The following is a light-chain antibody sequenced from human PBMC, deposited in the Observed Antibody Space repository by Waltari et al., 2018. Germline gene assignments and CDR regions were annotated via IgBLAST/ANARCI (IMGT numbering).Light chain of an antibody. Sequence: EVVLTQSPATLSVSPGERATLSCRASQSVSSNLAWYQQKPGQAPRLLIYGASTRATGIPARFSDSGSGTEFTLTINNMQSEDFALYYCQQYDHWPPITFGQGTRLDIK. CDR3: QQYDHWPPIT. CDR2: GAS. CDR1: QSVSSN. V-gene: IGKV3-15*01. J-gene: IGKJ5*01.